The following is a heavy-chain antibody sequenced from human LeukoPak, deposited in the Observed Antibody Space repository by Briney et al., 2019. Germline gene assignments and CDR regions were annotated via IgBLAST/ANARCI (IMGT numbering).Heavy chain of an antibody. V-gene: IGHV3-23*01. D-gene: IGHD1-26*01. CDR2: CNYNADLT. CDR1: GFTFRSSA. CDR3: ARLSGSSDTGFGMDV. J-gene: IGHJ6*02. Sequence: GGSLRLSCAASGFTFRSSAMTWVRQAPGKGLEWVANCNYNADLTYYGDSVKGRFSISRANSKNTLYLQMSSLRAEDTAVYYCARLSGSSDTGFGMDVWGQGTTVTVSS.